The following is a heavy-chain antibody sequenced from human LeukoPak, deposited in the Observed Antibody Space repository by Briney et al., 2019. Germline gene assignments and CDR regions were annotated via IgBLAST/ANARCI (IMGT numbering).Heavy chain of an antibody. V-gene: IGHV4-39*01. D-gene: IGHD2-2*01. Sequence: PSETLSLTCTVSGASIYNINYYWAWIRQPPGKGLEYIGTVYRSGTTYYSPSLRSRVTISVDTSKNQFSLKLSSVTAADTAVYYCARIKSIVVVPAAMSTFPRPSGYYGMDVWGQGTTVTVSS. CDR3: ARIKSIVVVPAAMSTFPRPSGYYGMDV. CDR1: GASIYNINYY. CDR2: VYRSGTT. J-gene: IGHJ6*02.